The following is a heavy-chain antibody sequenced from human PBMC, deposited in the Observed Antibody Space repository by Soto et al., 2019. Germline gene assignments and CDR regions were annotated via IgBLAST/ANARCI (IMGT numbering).Heavy chain of an antibody. CDR3: VRQGFGRLHGLVDV. CDR2: IDSNGGT. D-gene: IGHD3-10*01. V-gene: IGHV4-59*08. J-gene: IGHJ6*02. CDR1: DDSSSNYK. Sequence: QVQLQESGPGLVKPSETLSLTCTVSDDSSSNYKWSWIRQPPGRRLEWIGYIDSNGGTSYNPSLQSRVTISIDTSTKQFFLKLSSVTAADTAVYYCVRQGFGRLHGLVDVRGQGTTVTVSS.